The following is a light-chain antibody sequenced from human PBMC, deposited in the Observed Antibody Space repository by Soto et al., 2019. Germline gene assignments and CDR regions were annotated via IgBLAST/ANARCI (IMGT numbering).Light chain of an antibody. CDR2: DVS. CDR3: NSYSSSATYV. J-gene: IGLJ1*01. V-gene: IGLV2-14*03. CDR1: SSDVGGYNF. Sequence: QSVLTQPASVSGSPGQSITISCTGTSSDVGGYNFVSWYQQYPGRAPKVMIYDVSNRPSGVSNRFYGSKSGNTASLTISGLQAEDEADYYCNSYSSSATYVFGTVTKVTVL.